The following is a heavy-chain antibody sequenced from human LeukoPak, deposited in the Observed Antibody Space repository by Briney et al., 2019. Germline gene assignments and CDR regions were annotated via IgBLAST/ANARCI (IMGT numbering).Heavy chain of an antibody. CDR1: GFAFGDYA. Sequence: GGSLRLSCTASGFAFGDYAMSWFRQAPGKGLEWVSAISGSGGSTYYADSVKGRFTISRDNSKNTLYLQMNSLRAEDTAVYYCAKRLLWFGELPSHFDYWGQGTLVTVSS. J-gene: IGHJ4*02. V-gene: IGHV3-23*01. CDR3: AKRLLWFGELPSHFDY. CDR2: ISGSGGST. D-gene: IGHD3-10*01.